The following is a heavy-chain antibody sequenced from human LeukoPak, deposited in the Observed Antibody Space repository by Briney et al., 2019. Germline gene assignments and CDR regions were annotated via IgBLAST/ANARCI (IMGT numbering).Heavy chain of an antibody. J-gene: IGHJ4*02. Sequence: PGGALRLSCAASGFTFSYAMSWVRTAPGKGLEWVSAITGSGTSTYYSDSVKGRFTISRDNSKNTLYLQMNSLRAEDTAVYYCAKYISGWYYFDYWGQGTLVTVSS. CDR2: ITGSGTST. CDR3: AKYISGWYYFDY. V-gene: IGHV3-23*01. CDR1: GFTFSYA. D-gene: IGHD6-19*01.